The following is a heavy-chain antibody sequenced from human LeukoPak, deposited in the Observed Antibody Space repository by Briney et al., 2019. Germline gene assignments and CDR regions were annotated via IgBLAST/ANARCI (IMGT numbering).Heavy chain of an antibody. D-gene: IGHD3-22*01. CDR3: AAGLGGPYYYYYMDV. Sequence: SETLSLTCTVSGGSISSGGYYWSWIRQHPGKGLEWIGYIYYSGSTYYNPSLKSRVTILVDTSKNQSSLKLSSVTAADTAVYYCAAGLGGPYYYYYMDVWGKGTTVTVSS. CDR1: GGSISSGGYY. V-gene: IGHV4-31*03. CDR2: IYYSGST. J-gene: IGHJ6*03.